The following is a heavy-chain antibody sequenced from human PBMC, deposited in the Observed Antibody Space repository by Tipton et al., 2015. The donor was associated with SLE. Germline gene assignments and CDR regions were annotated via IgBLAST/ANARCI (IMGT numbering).Heavy chain of an antibody. CDR1: GGSTTRFY. CDR2: VYYSGNT. D-gene: IGHD1-26*01. Sequence: TLSLTCSVSGGSTTRFYWSWIRQSPGKTMEWIGYVYYSGNTNYNPSLKSRVTISVDTSKNQFSLKLSSVTAADSAVYFCARTRGVGAPVDFDLWGQGTLVNVSS. CDR3: ARTRGVGAPVDFDL. J-gene: IGHJ4*02. V-gene: IGHV4-59*07.